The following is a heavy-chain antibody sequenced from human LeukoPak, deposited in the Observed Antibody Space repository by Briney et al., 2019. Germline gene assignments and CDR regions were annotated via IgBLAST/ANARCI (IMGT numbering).Heavy chain of an antibody. J-gene: IGHJ5*01. D-gene: IGHD3-10*01. V-gene: IGHV4-59*11. CDR1: GGSISSHY. Sequence: TPSETLSLTCSVSGGSISSHYWIWFRQPPGKGLEWIGHRHDSGSSNYNPSLKSRVTISIDTFKNQFSLKLNSVTAADTADYYCARAPVVRGVFGWFDFWGQGVLVTVSS. CDR3: ARAPVVRGVFGWFDF. CDR2: RHDSGSS.